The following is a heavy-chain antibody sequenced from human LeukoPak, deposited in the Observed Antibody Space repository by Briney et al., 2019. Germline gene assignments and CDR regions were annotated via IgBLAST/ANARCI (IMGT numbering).Heavy chain of an antibody. Sequence: SETLSLTCTVSGGSISSGSYYWSWIRQPAGKGLEWIGRIYTSGSTNYNPSLKSRVTISVDTSKNQFSLKLSSVTAADTAVYYCARARPSRRRYCSGGSCYGEFDYWGQGTLVTVSS. CDR2: IYTSGST. D-gene: IGHD2-15*01. V-gene: IGHV4-61*02. J-gene: IGHJ4*02. CDR3: ARARPSRRRYCSGGSCYGEFDY. CDR1: GGSISSGSYY.